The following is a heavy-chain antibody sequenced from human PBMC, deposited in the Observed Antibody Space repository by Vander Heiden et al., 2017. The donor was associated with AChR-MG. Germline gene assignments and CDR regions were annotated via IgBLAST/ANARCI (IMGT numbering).Heavy chain of an antibody. V-gene: IGHV5-51*03. CDR3: ARAYYYGSGSYLGY. D-gene: IGHD3-10*01. J-gene: IGHJ4*02. CDR1: GYSFTSYW. CDR2: IYPGYSDT. Sequence: EVQLVQSGAEVKKPGEPLKTTCKGFGYSFTSYWIGWVRQVPGKGLEWMGIIYPGYSDTRYSPSFKGEVTISADKSISTAYLQWSSLKASDTAMYYCARAYYYGSGSYLGYWGQGTLVTVSS.